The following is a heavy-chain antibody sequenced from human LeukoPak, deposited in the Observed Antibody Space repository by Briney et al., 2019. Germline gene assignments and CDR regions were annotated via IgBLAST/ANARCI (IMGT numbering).Heavy chain of an antibody. Sequence: GRSLRLSCAASGFTFDDYAMHWVRQAPGKGLEWVSGISWNSGSIGYADSVKGRFTISRDNAKNSLYLQMNSLRAEDTALYYCAKDEDSSGPLDYWGQGTLVTVSS. V-gene: IGHV3-9*01. CDR2: ISWNSGSI. J-gene: IGHJ4*02. CDR3: AKDEDSSGPLDY. CDR1: GFTFDDYA. D-gene: IGHD3-22*01.